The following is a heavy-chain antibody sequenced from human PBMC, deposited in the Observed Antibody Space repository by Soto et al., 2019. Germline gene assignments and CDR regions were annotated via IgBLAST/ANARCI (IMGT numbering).Heavy chain of an antibody. Sequence: PSETLSLTCTVSGCSLSSGGYYWTWIRQHPGKGLECIGYIYYSGSTYYNPSLKSRVTISIDTSKNQFSLKLSSVTAADTAVYYCARGLEAAATRLDYWGQGTLVTVSS. D-gene: IGHD2-15*01. CDR1: GCSLSSGGYY. CDR2: IYYSGST. J-gene: IGHJ4*02. V-gene: IGHV4-31*03. CDR3: ARGLEAAATRLDY.